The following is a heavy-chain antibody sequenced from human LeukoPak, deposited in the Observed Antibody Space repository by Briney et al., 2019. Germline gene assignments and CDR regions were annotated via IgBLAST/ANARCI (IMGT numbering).Heavy chain of an antibody. J-gene: IGHJ4*02. CDR1: RFTFSSYG. D-gene: IGHD3-22*01. CDR2: ISYDGSNK. CDR3: ARYYYDSNGVDY. Sequence: GRSLRLSCAASRFTFSSYGMHWVRQAPGKGLEWVAVISYDGSNKYYADSVKGRFTISRDNSKNTLYLQMNSLRAEDTAVYYCARYYYDSNGVDYWGQGTLVTVSS. V-gene: IGHV3-30*03.